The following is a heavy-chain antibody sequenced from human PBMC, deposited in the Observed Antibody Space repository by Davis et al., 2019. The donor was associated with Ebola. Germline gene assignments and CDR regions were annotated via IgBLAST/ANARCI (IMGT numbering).Heavy chain of an antibody. Sequence: PGGSLRLSCAASGFTFSSYWMSWVRQAPGKGLEWVANIKQDGSEKYYVDSVKGRFTISRDNAKNSLYLQMNSLRAEDTAVYYCARDDRRLRLLYYYYGMDVWGKGTTVTVSS. J-gene: IGHJ6*04. CDR3: ARDDRRLRLLYYYYGMDV. CDR1: GFTFSSYW. D-gene: IGHD4-17*01. CDR2: IKQDGSEK. V-gene: IGHV3-7*01.